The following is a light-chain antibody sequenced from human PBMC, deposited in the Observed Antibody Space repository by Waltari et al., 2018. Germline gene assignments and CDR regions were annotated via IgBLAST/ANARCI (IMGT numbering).Light chain of an antibody. J-gene: IGKJ1*01. CDR3: QQYFNWPLT. CDR1: ETISNF. CDR2: GLS. Sequence: IVMTQSPGTLSVSPGQRASLSCRASETISNFLAWYQRKPGHSPRLLIHGLSTLASGVPARFTGRCSGADFTLTIDSLQSDDFALYFCQQYFNWPLTFGQGTKVEI. V-gene: IGKV3-15*01.